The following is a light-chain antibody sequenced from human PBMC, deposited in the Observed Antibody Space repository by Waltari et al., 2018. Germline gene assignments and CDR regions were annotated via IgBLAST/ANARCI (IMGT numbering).Light chain of an antibody. CDR3: QKYGTLPAT. CDR2: DAS. V-gene: IGKV3-20*01. CDR1: QSVSKY. J-gene: IGKJ1*01. Sequence: EIVLTQSPGTLSLSPGERATLSCRASQSVSKYLAWYQQKPGQGPKLLIYDASIRATGIPDRFSGSGWGTDFSLTISSLEPEDFAVYYCQKYGTLPATFGQGTKVQ.